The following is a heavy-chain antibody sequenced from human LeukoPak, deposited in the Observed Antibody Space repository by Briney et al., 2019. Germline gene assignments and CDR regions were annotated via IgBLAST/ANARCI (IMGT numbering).Heavy chain of an antibody. Sequence: ASVKVPCKTFGYTFTSYYVHWVRQAPGQGLEWMGIINPSGGSTTYAQKFQGRLTMTSDTSTSTVYMELSSPRSEDTAVYYCARSSAYYNEADMWGQGTMVTVSS. J-gene: IGHJ3*02. CDR2: INPSGGST. CDR1: GYTFTSYY. D-gene: IGHD3-9*01. CDR3: ARSSAYYNEADM. V-gene: IGHV1-46*01.